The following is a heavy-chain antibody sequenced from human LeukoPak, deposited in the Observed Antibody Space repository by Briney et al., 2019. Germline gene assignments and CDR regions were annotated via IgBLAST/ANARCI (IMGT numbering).Heavy chain of an antibody. CDR3: VRDYNSLRPLDY. Sequence: PGGSLRLSCAASGFTFSSYSMNWVRQAPGKGLEWVSFISSSSSYIYYADSVKGRFTISRDNAKNSLYLQMNSLRAEDTAVYYCVRDYNSLRPLDYWGQGNLVTVSS. D-gene: IGHD6-6*01. CDR1: GFTFSSYS. V-gene: IGHV3-21*01. CDR2: ISSSSSYI. J-gene: IGHJ4*02.